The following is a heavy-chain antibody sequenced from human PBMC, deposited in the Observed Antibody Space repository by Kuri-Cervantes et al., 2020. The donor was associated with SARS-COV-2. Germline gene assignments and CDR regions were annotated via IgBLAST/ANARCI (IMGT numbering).Heavy chain of an antibody. V-gene: IGHV3-30*02. Sequence: GESLKISCAASGFTFSSYGMHWVRQAPGKGLEWVAFIRYDGSNKYYADSVKGRFTISRDNAKNSLYLQMNSLRAEDTAVYCCAREHCSSTSCYGLDYWGQGTLVTVSS. D-gene: IGHD2-2*01. J-gene: IGHJ4*02. CDR1: GFTFSSYG. CDR2: IRYDGSNK. CDR3: AREHCSSTSCYGLDY.